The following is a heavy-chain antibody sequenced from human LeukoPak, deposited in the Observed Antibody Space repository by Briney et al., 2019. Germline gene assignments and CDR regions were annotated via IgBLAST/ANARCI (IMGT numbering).Heavy chain of an antibody. V-gene: IGHV3-7*01. CDR1: GFTFSSYW. CDR3: ARDLAYSRLDY. CDR2: IKQDGSEK. D-gene: IGHD5-18*01. J-gene: IGHJ4*02. Sequence: GGSLRLSCAASGFTFSSYWMSWVRQAPGKGLEWVANIKQDGSEKYYVDSVKGRFTISRDNAENSLYLQMNSLRVEDTAFYYCARDLAYSRLDYWGQGMLVTVSS.